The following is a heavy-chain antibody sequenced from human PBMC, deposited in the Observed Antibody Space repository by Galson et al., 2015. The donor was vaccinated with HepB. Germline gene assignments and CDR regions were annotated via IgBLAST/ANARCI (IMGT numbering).Heavy chain of an antibody. CDR3: TTEEWDVVVGSGAPRPSHDVYNWFDP. CDR1: GFTFNNAW. CDR2: IKGKTDGGTT. Sequence: SLRLSCAASGFTFNNAWMSWVRQAPGKGLEWVGRIKGKTDGGTTDYAAPVKGRFTISRVDSKNTLYLQMNSLKTEDTAVYYCTTEEWDVVVGSGAPRPSHDVYNWFDPWGQGTLVTVSS. D-gene: IGHD2-2*01. V-gene: IGHV3-15*01. J-gene: IGHJ5*02.